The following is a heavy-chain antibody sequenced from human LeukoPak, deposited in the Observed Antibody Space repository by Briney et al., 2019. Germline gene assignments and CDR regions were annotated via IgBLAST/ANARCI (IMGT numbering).Heavy chain of an antibody. CDR1: GGSISTYY. CDR3: ARLRYSGYDYYGMDV. Sequence: SETLSLTCTVSGGSISTYYWSWIWQPPGKGLEWIGYIYYSGSTNYNPSLKSRVTISVDTSKNQFSLKLSSVTAADTAVYYCARLRYSGYDYYGMDVWGQGTTVTVSS. J-gene: IGHJ6*02. V-gene: IGHV4-59*01. D-gene: IGHD5-12*01. CDR2: IYYSGST.